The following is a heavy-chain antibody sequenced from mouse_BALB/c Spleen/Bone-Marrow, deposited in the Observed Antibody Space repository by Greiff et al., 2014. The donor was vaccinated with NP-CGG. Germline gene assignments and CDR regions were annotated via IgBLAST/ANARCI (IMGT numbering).Heavy chain of an antibody. Sequence: EVQLQQSGPELEKPGASVKISCKASGYSFSGYNLNWVKQRNGQSLEWIGNIDPYYGDTTYNQKFKGKATLTIDRSSSTAYMQLKSLTSEDSAVYDCARKAYYANWWYFDVWGAGTTVTVSS. D-gene: IGHD2-10*01. J-gene: IGHJ1*01. CDR3: ARKAYYANWWYFDV. CDR1: GYSFSGYN. V-gene: IGHV1-39*01. CDR2: IDPYYGDT.